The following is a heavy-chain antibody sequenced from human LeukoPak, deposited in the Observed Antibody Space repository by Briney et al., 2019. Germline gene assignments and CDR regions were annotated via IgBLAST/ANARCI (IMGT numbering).Heavy chain of an antibody. CDR3: AKVGSSSPQDY. CDR2: IKTDGSIT. D-gene: IGHD6-13*01. Sequence: GGSLRLSCAASGFGFSVYWMHWVRQAPGKGPVWVSRIKTDGSITDYADSVKGRFTISRDNSKNTLYLQMNSLRAEDAAVYYCAKVGSSSPQDYWGQGTLVTVSS. CDR1: GFGFSVYW. V-gene: IGHV3-74*01. J-gene: IGHJ4*02.